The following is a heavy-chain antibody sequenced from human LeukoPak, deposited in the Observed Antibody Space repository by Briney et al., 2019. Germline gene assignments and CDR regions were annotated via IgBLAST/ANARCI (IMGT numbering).Heavy chain of an antibody. CDR3: AREALVGATREAAFDI. CDR2: ISSSSSYI. V-gene: IGHV3-21*01. Sequence: GGSLRLSCAASGFTFSSYSMNWVRQAPGKGLEWVSSISSSSSYIYYSDSVKGRFTISRDNAKNSLYLQMNSLRAEDTAVYYCAREALVGATREAAFDIWGQGTMVTVSS. D-gene: IGHD1-26*01. J-gene: IGHJ3*02. CDR1: GFTFSSYS.